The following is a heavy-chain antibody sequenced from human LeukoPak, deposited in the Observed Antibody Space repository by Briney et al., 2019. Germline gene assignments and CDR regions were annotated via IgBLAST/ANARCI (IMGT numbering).Heavy chain of an antibody. V-gene: IGHV3-15*01. J-gene: IGHJ4*02. CDR2: IKSKANGETT. D-gene: IGHD3-16*01. CDR3: AGGGDYFDF. CDR1: GFTFSDAW. Sequence: GGSLKLSCSASGFTFSDAWMGWVRQAPGKGLEWVGRIKSKANGETTHFAAPVKGRFTISREDSKNTLYLQMNGLKTGETAVYYCAGGGDYFDFWGRGTLVTASS.